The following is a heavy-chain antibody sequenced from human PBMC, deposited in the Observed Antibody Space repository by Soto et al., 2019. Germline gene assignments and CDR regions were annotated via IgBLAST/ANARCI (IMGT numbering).Heavy chain of an antibody. D-gene: IGHD4-17*01. CDR2: VYYSGTT. J-gene: IGHJ4*02. V-gene: IGHV4-61*01. Sequence: SETLSLTCSVSGGSVSDKTYYWSWIRQPPGKRLEWIGYVYYSGTTNYTPSLKSRVTISVDLSKNRFSLRLSSVTTADTAVYYCARTTAVPNTLRSRYFFDYWGQGTLVTVSS. CDR3: ARTTAVPNTLRSRYFFDY. CDR1: GGSVSDKTYY.